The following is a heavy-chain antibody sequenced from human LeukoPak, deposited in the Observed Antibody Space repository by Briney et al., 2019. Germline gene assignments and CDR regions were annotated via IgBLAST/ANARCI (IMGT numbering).Heavy chain of an antibody. CDR2: IHFSGST. Sequence: PSETLSLTCTVSDASISGYYWSWIRQPPGKGLEWIVSIHFSGSTNYNPSLRSRVTISVDTSKNQLSLKLSSVTAADTAVYYCARDLGGIYFDYWGQGTLVTVSS. CDR3: ARDLGGIYFDY. CDR1: DASISGYY. J-gene: IGHJ4*02. V-gene: IGHV4-59*01. D-gene: IGHD1-26*01.